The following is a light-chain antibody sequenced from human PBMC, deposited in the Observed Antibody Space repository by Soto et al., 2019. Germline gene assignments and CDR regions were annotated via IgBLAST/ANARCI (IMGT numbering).Light chain of an antibody. CDR1: SSDVGGYDS. V-gene: IGLV2-14*01. CDR2: EVS. CDR3: SSYTSSSTVGV. J-gene: IGLJ2*01. Sequence: QSALTQPASVSGSPGQSITISCTGTSSDVGGYDSVSWYQQHPGKAPKLMIYEVSNRPSGVSSRFSGSKSGNTASLTISGLQAEDEADYYCSSYTSSSTVGVFGGGTKVTAL.